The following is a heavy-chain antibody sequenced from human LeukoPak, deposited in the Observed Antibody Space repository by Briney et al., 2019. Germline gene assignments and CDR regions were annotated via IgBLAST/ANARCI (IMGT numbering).Heavy chain of an antibody. V-gene: IGHV3-48*03. Sequence: GGSLRLSCVASGFTFSSYEMNWVRQAPGKGLQWVSYISTSGSTIYYADSVKGRFTISRDNAKNSLYLQMNSLRAEDTAVYYCAGGTQSDYWGQGTLVTVSS. CDR2: ISTSGSTI. CDR1: GFTFSSYE. D-gene: IGHD3/OR15-3a*01. CDR3: AGGTQSDY. J-gene: IGHJ4*02.